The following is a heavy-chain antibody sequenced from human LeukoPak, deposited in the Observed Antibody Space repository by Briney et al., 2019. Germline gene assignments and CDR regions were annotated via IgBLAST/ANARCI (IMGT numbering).Heavy chain of an antibody. Sequence: PSETLSLTCTVSGVSIKNYYWDWIRQPAGKGLEWIGRIHTSGSTNYNPSLKSRLTVSVDTSKNQFSLRLTSVTDAATAVYYCGRDGGSGWYDYWGQGILVTVSS. CDR3: GRDGGSGWYDY. V-gene: IGHV4-4*07. J-gene: IGHJ4*02. CDR1: GVSIKNYY. CDR2: IHTSGST. D-gene: IGHD6-19*01.